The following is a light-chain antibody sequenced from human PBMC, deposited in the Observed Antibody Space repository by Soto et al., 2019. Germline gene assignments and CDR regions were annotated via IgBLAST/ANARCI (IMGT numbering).Light chain of an antibody. CDR3: ISYAGSDNFV. CDR1: SSGVGGYNY. J-gene: IGLJ1*01. CDR2: EVS. Sequence: QSVLTQPPSASGSPGQSVTISCTGTSSGVGGYNYVSWYQQHPGKAPKLMIYEVSKRPSGVPDRFSGSKSDNTAYLTVSGLQAEDEADYYCISYAGSDNFVFGTGTKVTVL. V-gene: IGLV2-8*01.